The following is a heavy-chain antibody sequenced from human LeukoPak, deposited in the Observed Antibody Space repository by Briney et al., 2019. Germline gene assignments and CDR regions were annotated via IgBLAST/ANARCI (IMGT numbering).Heavy chain of an antibody. CDR3: ARDPVGSNWSDP. V-gene: IGHV4-59*01. J-gene: IGHJ5*02. Sequence: SETLSLTCTVSGGSISGYYWSWLRQPPGKGLEWVGYICYSGSTNFNPSLKSRVTISADTSKNQFSLKLTSVTAADTAVYYCARDPVGSNWSDPWGQGTLVTVSS. CDR1: GGSISGYY. D-gene: IGHD3-10*01. CDR2: ICYSGST.